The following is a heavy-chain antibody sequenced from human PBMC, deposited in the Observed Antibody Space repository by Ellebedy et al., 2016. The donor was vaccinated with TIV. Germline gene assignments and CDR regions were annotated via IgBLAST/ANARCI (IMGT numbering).Heavy chain of an antibody. V-gene: IGHV1-18*01. Sequence: ASVKVSXKASGYTFTSYGISWVRQAPGQGLEWMGWISAYNGNTNYAQKLQGRVTMTRNTSISTAYMELSSLRSEDTAVYYCARGEYSSSYYWGQGTLVTVSS. CDR3: ARGEYSSSYY. J-gene: IGHJ4*02. CDR2: ISAYNGNT. D-gene: IGHD6-6*01. CDR1: GYTFTSYG.